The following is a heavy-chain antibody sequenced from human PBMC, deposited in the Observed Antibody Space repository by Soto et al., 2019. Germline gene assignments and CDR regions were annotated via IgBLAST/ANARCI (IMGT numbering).Heavy chain of an antibody. CDR2: IHFSGTT. J-gene: IGHJ4*02. CDR3: ARHTAGNWYYFLPDY. D-gene: IGHD3-16*01. CDR1: GDSSSISLYY. Sequence: SETLSLTCTVSGDSSSISLYYWGWIRQPPGKGLEWIGSIHFSGTTYSNPSLNSRVTISLDTSKNQFSLKLNSVTAADTSVYYCARHTAGNWYYFLPDYWGQGTLVTVSS. V-gene: IGHV4-39*01.